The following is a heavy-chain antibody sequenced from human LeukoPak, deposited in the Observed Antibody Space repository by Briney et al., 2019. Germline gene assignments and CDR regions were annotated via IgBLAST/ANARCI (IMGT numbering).Heavy chain of an antibody. D-gene: IGHD3-3*01. CDR1: GFTFGSYS. J-gene: IGHJ4*02. CDR2: ISSSSGPI. V-gene: IGHV3-48*04. CDR3: AKGLRPIDY. Sequence: PGGSLRLSCAASGFTFGSYSMNWVRQAPGKGLEWVAYISSSSGPIFYGDSVKGRFTISRDNAKNSLYLQMNSLRAEDTAVYYCAKGLRPIDYWGQGTLVTVSS.